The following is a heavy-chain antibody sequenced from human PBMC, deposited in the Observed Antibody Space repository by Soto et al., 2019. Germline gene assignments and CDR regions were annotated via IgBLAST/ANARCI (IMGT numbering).Heavy chain of an antibody. D-gene: IGHD3-16*01. Sequence: QVQLVQSGAEVKKPGSSVKVSCKASGGSFSSYIISWVRQAPGQGLEWMGGIIPIFGAATYALKFQDRVTSTADESTRTAYMELSSLRSEDTALYYCARAFASNKYWFDPWGQGTLVTVSS. CDR2: IIPIFGAA. V-gene: IGHV1-69*01. CDR1: GGSFSSYI. CDR3: ARAFASNKYWFDP. J-gene: IGHJ5*02.